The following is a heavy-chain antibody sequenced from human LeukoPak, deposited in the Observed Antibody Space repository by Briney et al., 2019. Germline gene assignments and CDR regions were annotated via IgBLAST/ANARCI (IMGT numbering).Heavy chain of an antibody. V-gene: IGHV5-51*01. J-gene: IGHJ2*01. D-gene: IGHD4-17*01. CDR2: IYPGDSDT. CDR3: ARPSTTVDWYFDL. Sequence: LGASLKISCKGSGYTFFTYWIGWVRQLPGKGLEWMGIIYPGDSDTRYSPSFQGQVTISADKSIRTAYLQWSSLKASDTAIYYCARPSTTVDWYFDLWGRGTLVTVSS. CDR1: GYTFFTYW.